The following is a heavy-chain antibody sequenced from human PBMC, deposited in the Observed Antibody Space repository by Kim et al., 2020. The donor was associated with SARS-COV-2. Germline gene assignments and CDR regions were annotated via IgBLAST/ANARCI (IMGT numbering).Heavy chain of an antibody. CDR2: INHSGST. Sequence: SETLSLTCAVYGGSFSGYYWSWIRQPPGKGLEWIGEINHSGSTNYNPSLKSRVTISVDTSKNQFSLKLSSVTAADTAVYYCARGGGAGAAAAQPLNWFDPWGQGTLVTVPS. J-gene: IGHJ5*02. V-gene: IGHV4-34*01. CDR1: GGSFSGYY. D-gene: IGHD6-13*01. CDR3: ARGGGAGAAAAQPLNWFDP.